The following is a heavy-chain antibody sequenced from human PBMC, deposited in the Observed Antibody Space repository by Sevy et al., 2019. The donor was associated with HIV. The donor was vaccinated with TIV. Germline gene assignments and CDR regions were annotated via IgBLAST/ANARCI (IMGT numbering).Heavy chain of an antibody. Sequence: GALRLSCAASGFTFDDYGMSWVRQAPGKGLEWVSGINWNGGSTGYADSVKGRFTISRDNAKNSLYLQMNSLRAEDTALYYCARGQFGELLYPFDYWGQGTLVTVSS. V-gene: IGHV3-20*04. CDR3: ARGQFGELLYPFDY. CDR2: INWNGGST. D-gene: IGHD3-10*01. CDR1: GFTFDDYG. J-gene: IGHJ4*02.